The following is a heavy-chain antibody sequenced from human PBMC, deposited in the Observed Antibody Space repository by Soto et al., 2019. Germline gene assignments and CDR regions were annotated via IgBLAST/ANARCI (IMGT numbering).Heavy chain of an antibody. CDR1: GFTFSSYW. D-gene: IGHD2-8*01. V-gene: IGHV3-7*01. J-gene: IGHJ4*02. CDR3: ARDMGIVLMVYVPAGNFDY. Sequence: GGSLRLSCAASGFTFSSYWMSWVRQAPGKGLEWVANIKQDGSEKYYVDSVKGRFTISRDNAKNSLYLQMNSLRAEDTAVYYCARDMGIVLMVYVPAGNFDYWGQGTLVTVSS. CDR2: IKQDGSEK.